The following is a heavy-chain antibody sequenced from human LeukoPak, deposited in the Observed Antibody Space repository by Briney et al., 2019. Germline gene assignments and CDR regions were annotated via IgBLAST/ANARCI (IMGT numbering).Heavy chain of an antibody. CDR3: ARVSIAAADY. Sequence: SGTLSLTCAVSGASISSNNWWWSWVRQPPGKGLEWIGEIYHSGSTDYNPSLKSRVTISVDKSKNQFSLKLSSVTAADTAVYYCARVSIAAADYWGQGTLVTVSS. CDR1: GASISSNNW. CDR2: IYHSGST. J-gene: IGHJ4*02. D-gene: IGHD6-13*01. V-gene: IGHV4-4*02.